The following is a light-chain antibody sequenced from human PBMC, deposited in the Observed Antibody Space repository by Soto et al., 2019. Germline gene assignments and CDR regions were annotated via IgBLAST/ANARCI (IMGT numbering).Light chain of an antibody. V-gene: IGLV2-14*01. J-gene: IGLJ2*01. CDR1: SSDVGGYNY. CDR2: DVS. CDR3: SSYTSSSTVV. Sequence: QSALTQPASVSGSPGQSITISCTGTSSDVGGYNYVSWYQQHPGKAPKLMIYDVSNRPSGVSNRFSVSKSGNTASLTISGLQADDEADYYCSSYTSSSTVVFGGGTKLTVL.